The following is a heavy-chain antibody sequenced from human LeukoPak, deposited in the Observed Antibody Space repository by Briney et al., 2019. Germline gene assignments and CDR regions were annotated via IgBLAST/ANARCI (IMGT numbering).Heavy chain of an antibody. D-gene: IGHD3-3*01. Sequence: SETLSLTCTVSGGSISSYHWSWIRQPPGKGLEWIGRIYTSGSTNYNPSLKSRVTMSVDTSKNQFSLKLSSVTAADTAVYYCAREITDDFWSGYYIGYWGQGTLVTVSS. CDR2: IYTSGST. J-gene: IGHJ4*02. V-gene: IGHV4-4*07. CDR1: GGSISSYH. CDR3: AREITDDFWSGYYIGY.